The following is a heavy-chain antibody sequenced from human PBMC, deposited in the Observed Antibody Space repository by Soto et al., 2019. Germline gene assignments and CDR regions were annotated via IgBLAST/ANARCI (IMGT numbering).Heavy chain of an antibody. J-gene: IGHJ5*02. Sequence: SETLSLTCAVYGGSFSGYYWSWIRQPPGKGLEWIGEINNSGSTNYNPSLKSRVTISVDTSKNQFSLKLSSVTAADTAVYCCASFKLGIYNWFDPWGQGTLVTVSS. CDR2: INNSGST. CDR3: ASFKLGIYNWFDP. V-gene: IGHV4-34*01. CDR1: GGSFSGYY. D-gene: IGHD7-27*01.